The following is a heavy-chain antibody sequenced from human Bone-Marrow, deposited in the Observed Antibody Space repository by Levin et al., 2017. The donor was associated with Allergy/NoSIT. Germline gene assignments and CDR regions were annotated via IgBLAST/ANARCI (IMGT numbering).Heavy chain of an antibody. CDR3: ARRITVFGVGWYFDL. CDR2: ISDSGRST. D-gene: IGHD3-3*01. Sequence: GESLKISCAASGFTFSNYAMAWVRQAPGKGLEWVSTISDSGRSTYYADSVKGRFTISRDNYMKTLYLQMNSLRAEDTATYYCARRITVFGVGWYFDLWGRGALVTVSA. CDR1: GFTFSNYA. V-gene: IGHV3-23*01. J-gene: IGHJ2*01.